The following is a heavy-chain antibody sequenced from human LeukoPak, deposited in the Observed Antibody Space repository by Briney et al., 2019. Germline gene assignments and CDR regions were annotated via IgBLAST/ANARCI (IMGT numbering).Heavy chain of an antibody. CDR2: ISYDGSNK. CDR3: ARDKSDAFDI. V-gene: IGHV3-30-3*01. CDR1: GFTFSSYA. J-gene: IGHJ3*02. Sequence: GGSLRLSCAASGFTFSSYAMHWVRQAPGKGLEWVAVISYDGSNKYYADSVKGRFTISRDNSKNTLYLQMNSLRAEVTAVYYCARDKSDAFDIWGQGTMVTVSS.